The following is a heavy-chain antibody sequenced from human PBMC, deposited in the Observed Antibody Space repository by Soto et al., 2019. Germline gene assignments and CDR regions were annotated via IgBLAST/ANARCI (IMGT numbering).Heavy chain of an antibody. V-gene: IGHV4-30-4*01. CDR2: ISSSGST. Sequence: QVQLQESGPGLVKPSQTLSLTCSISGASISSDDYYWSWFRQPPGKGLEWIGYISSSGSTYYNPSLKSRITISVDTSKTQSSLILSSVTAADTAVFYCAREVNNYYGMDVWGQGTTVTVSS. CDR3: AREVNNYYGMDV. J-gene: IGHJ6*02. CDR1: GASISSDDYY.